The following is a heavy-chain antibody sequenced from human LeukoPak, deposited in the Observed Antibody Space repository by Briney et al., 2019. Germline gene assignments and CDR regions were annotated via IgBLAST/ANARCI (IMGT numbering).Heavy chain of an antibody. Sequence: ASVKVSCKASGGTFSSYAISWVRQAPGQGLEWMGGIIPIFGTANYAQKFQGRVTITADESTSTAYMELRSLRSDDTAVYYCARGYCSGGSCYFDYWGQGTLVTVSS. CDR2: IIPIFGTA. CDR3: ARGYCSGGSCYFDY. D-gene: IGHD2-15*01. CDR1: GGTFSSYA. V-gene: IGHV1-69*13. J-gene: IGHJ4*02.